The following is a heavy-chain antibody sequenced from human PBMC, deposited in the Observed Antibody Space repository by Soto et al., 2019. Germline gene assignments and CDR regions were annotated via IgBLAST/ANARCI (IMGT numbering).Heavy chain of an antibody. CDR2: TYKSATT. Sequence: QVQLLESGPGLVKPSQTLSLTCSVSGDSISNLDYFWAWIRQPPGQALENIGYTYKSATTYYNPSFEYRVAISVDTSKSQFSLNVTSVTAADTAVYFCARGRYCLTGRCFPNWFDSWGQGALVTVSS. J-gene: IGHJ5*01. D-gene: IGHD7-27*01. V-gene: IGHV4-30-4*01. CDR3: ARGRYCLTGRCFPNWFDS. CDR1: GDSISNLDYF.